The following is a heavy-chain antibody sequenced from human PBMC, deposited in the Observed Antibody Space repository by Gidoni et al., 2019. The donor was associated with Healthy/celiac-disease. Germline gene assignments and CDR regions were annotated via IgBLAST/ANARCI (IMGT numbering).Heavy chain of an antibody. Sequence: EVQLVESGGGLVQPGGSLRLSFAASGFTSSSYAMSWVRQAPGKGLEWVSAISGSGGSTYYADAVKGRFTISRDNSKNTLYLQMNSLRAEDTAVYYCAKAGVRGVPAAQDYWGQGTLVTVSS. CDR3: AKAGVRGVPAAQDY. CDR2: ISGSGGST. D-gene: IGHD2-2*01. V-gene: IGHV3-23*04. J-gene: IGHJ4*02. CDR1: GFTSSSYA.